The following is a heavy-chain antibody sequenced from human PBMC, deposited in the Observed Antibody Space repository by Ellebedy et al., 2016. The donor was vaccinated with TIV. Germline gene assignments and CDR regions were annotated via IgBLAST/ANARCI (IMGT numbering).Heavy chain of an antibody. V-gene: IGHV3-33*01. CDR1: GFTFSNYG. CDR3: ARGVFGSACYQDANWFDP. J-gene: IGHJ5*02. Sequence: PGGSLRLSCAASGFTFSNYGMHWVRQAPGKGLEWMSIIWHDGSNKYYADSVKGRFTISRDNSNNTLYLQMNSLRVEDTAVYYCARGVFGSACYQDANWFDPWGQGTLVTVSS. D-gene: IGHD2-8*01. CDR2: IWHDGSNK.